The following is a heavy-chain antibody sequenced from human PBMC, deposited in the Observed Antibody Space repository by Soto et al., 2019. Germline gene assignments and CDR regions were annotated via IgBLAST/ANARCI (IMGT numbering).Heavy chain of an antibody. D-gene: IGHD3-22*01. CDR3: ARPHGTTYYGSYFEN. CDR2: INPSGGST. CDR1: GYTFTSYY. V-gene: IGHV1-46*03. J-gene: IGHJ4*02. Sequence: ASVKVSCKASGYTFTSYYMHWVRQAPGQGLEWMGIINPSGGSTRYAQKFQGRVTMTRDTSTSTVYMELSSLRSEDTAVYYCARPHGTTYYGSYFENWGQGTLVTVSS.